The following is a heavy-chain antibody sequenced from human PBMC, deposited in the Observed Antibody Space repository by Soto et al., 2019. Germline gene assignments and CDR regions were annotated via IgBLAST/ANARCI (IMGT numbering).Heavy chain of an antibody. CDR1: GGSISSSSYY. J-gene: IGHJ6*02. D-gene: IGHD3-10*01. Sequence: SETLSLTCTVSGGSISSSSYYWGWIRQPPGKGLEWIGSIYYSGSTYYNPSLKSRVTISVDTSKNQFSLKLSSVTAADTAVYYCARDPTNYYGSGSYYNVYYGMDVWGQGTTVTVSS. CDR3: ARDPTNYYGSGSYYNVYYGMDV. CDR2: IYYSGST. V-gene: IGHV4-39*07.